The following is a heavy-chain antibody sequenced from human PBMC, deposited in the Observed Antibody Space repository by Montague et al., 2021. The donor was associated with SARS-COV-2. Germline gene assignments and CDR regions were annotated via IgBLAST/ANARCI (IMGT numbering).Heavy chain of an antibody. CDR1: GFIFSNYA. D-gene: IGHD6-19*01. V-gene: IGHV3-23*01. CDR2: MSGSGVRR. J-gene: IGHJ6*02. Sequence: SLRLSCAVSGFIFSNYAMTRVRQAPGKGLEWVSTMSGSGVRRDYADSVKGRFTISRDSSKNTLYLQMNSLRVEDTAVYYCAKDTATIRTAVALMDVWGQGTTVIVSS. CDR3: AKDTATIRTAVALMDV.